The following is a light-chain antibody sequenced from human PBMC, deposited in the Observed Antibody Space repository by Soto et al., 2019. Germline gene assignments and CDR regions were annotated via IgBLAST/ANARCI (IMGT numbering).Light chain of an antibody. Sequence: QSALTQPPSASGTPGQSVTIPCTGTSSDVGDYNYVSWYQQHPGKAPKLMMYEVSRRPSGVPDRFSGSKSGNTASLTVSGLQAEDEADYYCSSNAGSNNLVFGGGTKVTVL. CDR3: SSNAGSNNLV. V-gene: IGLV2-8*01. CDR1: SSDVGDYNY. J-gene: IGLJ2*01. CDR2: EVS.